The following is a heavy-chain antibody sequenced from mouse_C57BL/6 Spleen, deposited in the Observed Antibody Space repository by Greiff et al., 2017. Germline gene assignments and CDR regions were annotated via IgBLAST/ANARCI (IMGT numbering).Heavy chain of an antibody. V-gene: IGHV5-6*01. J-gene: IGHJ1*03. CDR1: GFTFSSYG. CDR3: ARQTYYSNYWYFDV. D-gene: IGHD2-5*01. CDR2: ISSGGSYT. Sequence: EVKVVESGGDLVKPGGSLKLSCAASGFTFSSYGMSWVRQTPDKRLEWVATISSGGSYTYYPDSVKGRFTISRDNAKNTLYLQMSSLKSEDTAMYYCARQTYYSNYWYFDVWGTGTTVTVSS.